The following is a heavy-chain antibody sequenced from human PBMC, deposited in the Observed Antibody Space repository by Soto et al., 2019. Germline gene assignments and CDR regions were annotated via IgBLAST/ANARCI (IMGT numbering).Heavy chain of an antibody. J-gene: IGHJ4*02. CDR3: AICSSTSCYSKGFDY. CDR1: GGTFSSYA. D-gene: IGHD2-2*01. Sequence: GASVKVSCKASGGTFSSYAISWVRQAPGQGLEWMGGIIPIFGTANYAQKFQGRVTITADESTSTAYMGLSSLRSEDTAVYYCAICSSTSCYSKGFDYWGQGTLVTVSS. V-gene: IGHV1-69*13. CDR2: IIPIFGTA.